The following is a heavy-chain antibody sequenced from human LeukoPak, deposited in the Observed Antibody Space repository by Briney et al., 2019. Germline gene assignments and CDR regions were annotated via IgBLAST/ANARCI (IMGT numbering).Heavy chain of an antibody. CDR1: GFTFSSYA. V-gene: IGHV3-30*01. CDR2: ISYDGSNK. D-gene: IGHD4-17*01. Sequence: PGGSLRLSCAASGFTFSSYAMHWVRQAPGKGLEWVAVISYDGSNKYYADSVKGRFTISRDNSKNTLYLQMNSLRAEDTAVYYCARDFKAMTVTPDPGAFDIWGQGTMVTVSS. J-gene: IGHJ3*02. CDR3: ARDFKAMTVTPDPGAFDI.